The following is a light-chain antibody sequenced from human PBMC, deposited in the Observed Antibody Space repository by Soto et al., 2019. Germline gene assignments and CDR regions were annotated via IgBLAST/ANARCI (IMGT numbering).Light chain of an antibody. CDR1: SSDVGDYNY. J-gene: IGLJ1*01. Sequence: QSVLTQPPSASGSPGQSVTISCTGTSSDVGDYNYVSWYQQHPGRAPKLMIYEVTKRPSGVPDRLSGSKSGNTASLTVSGLQAEDEGEYYCSLYTTDSTYVFGPGTKVTVL. V-gene: IGLV2-8*01. CDR3: SLYTTDSTYV. CDR2: EVT.